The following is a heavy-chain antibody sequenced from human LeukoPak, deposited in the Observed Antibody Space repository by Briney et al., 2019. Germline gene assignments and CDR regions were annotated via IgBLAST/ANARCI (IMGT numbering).Heavy chain of an antibody. D-gene: IGHD7-27*01. CDR1: GFTFSSYS. V-gene: IGHV3-21*01. CDR2: ISSSSSYI. J-gene: IGHJ4*02. CDR3: ATLTGGWGSSL. Sequence: GGSLRLSCAASGFTFSSYSMNWVRQAPGKGLEWVSSISSSSSYIYYADSVKGRFTISRDNDKNSLYLQMNSLRAADTAVYYCATLTGGWGSSLWGQGTLVTVSS.